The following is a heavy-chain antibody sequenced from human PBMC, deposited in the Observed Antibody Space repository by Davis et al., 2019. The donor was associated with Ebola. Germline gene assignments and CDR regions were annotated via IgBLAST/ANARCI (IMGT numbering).Heavy chain of an antibody. CDR1: GFTFSGSA. D-gene: IGHD4-17*01. CDR3: TSTLDGDYVDY. Sequence: PGGSLRLSCAASGFTFSGSAMHWVRPASGKGLEWVGRIRSKANTYATAYAASVKGRFTISRDDSKNTAYLQMNSLKTEDTAVYYCTSTLDGDYVDYWGQGTLVTVSS. V-gene: IGHV3-73*01. CDR2: IRSKANTYAT. J-gene: IGHJ4*02.